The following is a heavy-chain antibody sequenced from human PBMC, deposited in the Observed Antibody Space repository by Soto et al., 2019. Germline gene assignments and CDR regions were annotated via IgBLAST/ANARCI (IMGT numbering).Heavy chain of an antibody. CDR1: GGSISSGGYY. V-gene: IGHV4-30-4*01. Sequence: PSETLSLTCTVSGGSISSGGYYWSWIRQPPGKGLEWIGYISYSGSTYYNPSLKSRVTISVDTSKNQFSLKLSSVTAADTAVYYCARVYYDFWSGSYAWFDPWGQGTLVTVSS. D-gene: IGHD3-3*01. CDR2: ISYSGST. CDR3: ARVYYDFWSGSYAWFDP. J-gene: IGHJ5*02.